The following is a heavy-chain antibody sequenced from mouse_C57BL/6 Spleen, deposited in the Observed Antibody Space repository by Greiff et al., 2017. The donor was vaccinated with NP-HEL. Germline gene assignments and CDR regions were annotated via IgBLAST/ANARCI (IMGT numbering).Heavy chain of an antibody. V-gene: IGHV1-50*01. CDR1: GYTFTSYW. CDR2: IDPSDGYP. Sequence: VQLQQPGAELVKPGASVKLSCKASGYTFTSYWMQWVKQRPGQGLEWIGEIDPSDGYPNYNQKFKGKATLTVDTSSSTAYMQLSSLTSEDSAVYYCARWMDYWGQGTSVTVSS. CDR3: ARWMDY. J-gene: IGHJ4*01.